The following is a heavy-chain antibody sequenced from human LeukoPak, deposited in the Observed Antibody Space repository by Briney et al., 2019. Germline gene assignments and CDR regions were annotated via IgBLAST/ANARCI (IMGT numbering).Heavy chain of an antibody. J-gene: IGHJ4*02. D-gene: IGHD4-17*01. V-gene: IGHV3-23*01. CDR2: ISGSGDNT. CDR3: AKDRTYYADFANDY. Sequence: PGGSLRLSCAASGFTLSSYAMSWVRQAPGKGLEWVSTISGSGDNTYYADSVKGRFTISRDNSKNTLYLQMNSLRADDTAIYYCAKDRTYYADFANDYGGQGTLVTVSS. CDR1: GFTLSSYA.